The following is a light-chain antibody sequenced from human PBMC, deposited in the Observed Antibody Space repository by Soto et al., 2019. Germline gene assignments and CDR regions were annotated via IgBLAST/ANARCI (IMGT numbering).Light chain of an antibody. CDR1: QSVSNN. J-gene: IGKJ1*01. Sequence: ERVMTQSPATLSVSPGYRATLSFRAGQSVSNNLAWYQQKPGQTPRLVIYGASNRATGVPARFSGSGSGTDFTLTISSLQSEDFAVYYCLQYDDWHRTFGQGTKVDIK. CDR3: LQYDDWHRT. V-gene: IGKV3-15*01. CDR2: GAS.